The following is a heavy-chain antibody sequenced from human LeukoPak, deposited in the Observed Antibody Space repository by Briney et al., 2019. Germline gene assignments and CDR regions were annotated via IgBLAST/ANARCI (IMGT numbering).Heavy chain of an antibody. V-gene: IGHV4-34*01. J-gene: IGHJ6*03. CDR1: GGSFSGYH. CDR3: ARGRHDITMIVVVMTSVSYYLDV. D-gene: IGHD3-22*01. Sequence: AETLSLTCAVYGGSFSGYHWTWIRQSPGKGLEWIGDINPSGSTYYNPSLKSRLTISVDTSKNQFSLKLRSVTAADTAVYYCARGRHDITMIVVVMTSVSYYLDVWGEGTTVTVS. CDR2: INPSGST.